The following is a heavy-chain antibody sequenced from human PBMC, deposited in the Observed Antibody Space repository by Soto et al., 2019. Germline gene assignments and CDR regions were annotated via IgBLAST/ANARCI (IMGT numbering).Heavy chain of an antibody. D-gene: IGHD3-3*01. V-gene: IGHV3-49*03. J-gene: IGHJ4*02. CDR2: IRSKAYGGTT. CDR3: TRDYIHPGTTYYDFWSTEQKYYFDY. CDR1: GFTFGDYA. Sequence: GGSLRLSCTASGFTFGDYAMSWFRQAPGKGLEWVGFIRSKAYGGTTEYAASVKGRFTISRDDSKSIAYLQMNSLKTEDTAVYYCTRDYIHPGTTYYDFWSTEQKYYFDYWGQGTLVTVSS.